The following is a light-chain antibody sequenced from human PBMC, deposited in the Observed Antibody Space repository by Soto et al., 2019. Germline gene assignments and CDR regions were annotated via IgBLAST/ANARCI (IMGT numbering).Light chain of an antibody. Sequence: QSALTQPPSVSGAPGQTVTISCTGTSRNIGGDNVVPWYQQLPGKAPKLLIYVNSKRPSGVPERFSGSKSGNSASLAITGLQAEEEADYYCQSYDSSLSGAVVFGGGTKVTVL. J-gene: IGLJ2*01. CDR3: QSYDSSLSGAVV. CDR1: SRNIGGDNV. V-gene: IGLV1-40*01. CDR2: VNS.